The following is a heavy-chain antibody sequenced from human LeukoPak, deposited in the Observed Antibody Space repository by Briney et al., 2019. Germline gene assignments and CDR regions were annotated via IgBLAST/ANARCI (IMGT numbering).Heavy chain of an antibody. Sequence: ASVKVSCKASGYTFTNYGISWVQQAPGQGLEWMGWISGSSENTDSAQKFQGRVTMTTDTSTSTAYMELRNLRSDDTATYYCARVGRTKVATMAYWGQGTLVTVSS. J-gene: IGHJ4*02. V-gene: IGHV1-18*01. CDR1: GYTFTNYG. CDR2: ISGSSENT. D-gene: IGHD5-12*01. CDR3: ARVGRTKVATMAY.